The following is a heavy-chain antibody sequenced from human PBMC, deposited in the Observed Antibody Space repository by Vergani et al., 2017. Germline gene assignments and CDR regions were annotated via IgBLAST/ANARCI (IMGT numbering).Heavy chain of an antibody. CDR1: GGTFSSYT. J-gene: IGHJ5*02. V-gene: IGHV1-69*08. CDR2: IIPILGIA. D-gene: IGHD1-26*01. CDR3: TRDPPGIVGVYWCDP. Sequence: QVQLVQSGAEVKKPGSSVKVSCKASGGTFSSYTISWVRQAPGQGLEWMERIIPILGIANYAQKFQGRVTITADKSTSTAYMELSSLRFEDTAVYYCTRDPPGIVGVYWCDPWGQGTLVIVSS.